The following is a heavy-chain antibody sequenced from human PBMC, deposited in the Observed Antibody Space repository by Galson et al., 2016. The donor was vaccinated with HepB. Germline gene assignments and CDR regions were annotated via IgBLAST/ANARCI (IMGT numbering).Heavy chain of an antibody. D-gene: IGHD1-1*01. J-gene: IGHJ1*01. Sequence: SVKVSCKASGYTFTDYYMHWVRQAPGQGLEWMGWINPNPGRTKYAQKFQGRVTMTRDSSISTAYMELTRLTSDDTAIYYCARAQSNWNAHWGPGTLVIVSS. CDR3: ARAQSNWNAH. CDR2: INPNPGRT. CDR1: GYTFTDYY. V-gene: IGHV1-2*02.